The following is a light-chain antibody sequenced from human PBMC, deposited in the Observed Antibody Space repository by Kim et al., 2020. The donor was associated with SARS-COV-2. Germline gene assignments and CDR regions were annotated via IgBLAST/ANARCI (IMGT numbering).Light chain of an antibody. CDR1: HSISSC. CDR3: QQYNSYYS. V-gene: IGKV1-5*03. CDR2: KAS. Sequence: SASVGAQITIPCRASHSISSCVAWYQQKPGKAPTLLIYKASSLESWVPSRFSGSGSGTEFTLTISSLQPDDFASYYCQQYNSYYSFGQGTKLEIK. J-gene: IGKJ2*03.